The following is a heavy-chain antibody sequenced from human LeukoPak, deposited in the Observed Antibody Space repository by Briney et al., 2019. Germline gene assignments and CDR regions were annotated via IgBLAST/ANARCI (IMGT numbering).Heavy chain of an antibody. V-gene: IGHV3-7*01. D-gene: IGHD3-16*01. CDR2: IWQNRSGI. CDR1: GFTFSAYW. CDR3: AKQRYGGEDY. Sequence: PGGTLRLFCAASGFTFSAYWMSWVRQAPGKGLEWVANIWQNRSGITYVDSVEGRFTISRDNAHNSLYLEMNSLRVEYTAVYYCAKQRYGGEDYWGQGTLVTVSS. J-gene: IGHJ4*02.